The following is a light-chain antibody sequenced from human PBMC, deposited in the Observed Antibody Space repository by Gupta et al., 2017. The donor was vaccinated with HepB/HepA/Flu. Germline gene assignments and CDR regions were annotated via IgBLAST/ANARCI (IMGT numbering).Light chain of an antibody. CDR3: QQSYSSPLT. Sequence: DIQMTQSPSSLSASVGDRVTISCRASQSISVYTNWYQQKPGKAPKLLIYAASSLQSGVGPRFSGGGSGTDFTLTISNLQPEDFATYYCQQSYSSPLTFGGGTKVEIK. CDR2: AAS. V-gene: IGKV1-39*01. J-gene: IGKJ4*01. CDR1: QSISVY.